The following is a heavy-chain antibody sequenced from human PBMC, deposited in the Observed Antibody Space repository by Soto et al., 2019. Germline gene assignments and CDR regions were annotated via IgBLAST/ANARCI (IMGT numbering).Heavy chain of an antibody. V-gene: IGHV1-18*01. CDR2: ISAYNGNT. CDR3: ATQSDFWSGFFDY. D-gene: IGHD3-3*01. Sequence: XSVKVACRASGYPCTSYGIGWVRRAPGQGLEWMGWISAYNGNTNYAQKRQGRVTMTTDTSTSTAYMELRSLRSDDTAVYYCATQSDFWSGFFDYCGQGTLVTVSS. CDR1: GYPCTSYG. J-gene: IGHJ4*02.